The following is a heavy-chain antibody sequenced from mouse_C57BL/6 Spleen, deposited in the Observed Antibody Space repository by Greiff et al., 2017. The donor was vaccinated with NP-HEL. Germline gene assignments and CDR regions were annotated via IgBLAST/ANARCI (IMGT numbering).Heavy chain of an antibody. Sequence: VQLKESGGGLVKPGGSLKLSCAASGFTFSDYGMHWVRQAPEKGLEWVAYISSGSSTLYYADTVKGRFTISRDNAKNTLFLQMTRLRSEDTAMYYCARQGDGYYSAYWGQGTLVTVSA. J-gene: IGHJ3*01. CDR2: ISSGSSTL. D-gene: IGHD2-3*01. CDR1: GFTFSDYG. CDR3: ARQGDGYYSAY. V-gene: IGHV5-17*01.